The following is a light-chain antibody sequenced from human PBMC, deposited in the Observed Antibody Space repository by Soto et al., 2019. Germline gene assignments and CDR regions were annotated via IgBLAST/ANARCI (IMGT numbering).Light chain of an antibody. CDR1: SSDVGGYNY. V-gene: IGLV2-14*01. CDR3: SSYTSSSTLVV. CDR2: EVN. J-gene: IGLJ2*01. Sequence: QSALTQPASVSGSPGQSITISCTGTSSDVGGYNYVSWYQQHPGKAPKLMIYEVNNRPSGVSHRFSGSKSGNTASLTISGLQAEDEADYYCSSYTSSSTLVVFGGGTKVTVL.